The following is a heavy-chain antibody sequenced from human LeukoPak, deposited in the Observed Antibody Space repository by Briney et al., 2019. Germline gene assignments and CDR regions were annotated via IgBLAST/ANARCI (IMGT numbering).Heavy chain of an antibody. CDR3: AKRGVVIRVILVGFHKEAYYFDS. V-gene: IGHV3-23*01. CDR2: ISDSGGRT. J-gene: IGHJ4*02. Sequence: GGSLRLSCAVSGITLSNYGMSWVRQAPGKGLEWVAGISDSGGRTNYADSVKGRFTISRDNPKNTLYLQMNSLRDEDTAVYFCAKRGVVIRVILVGFHKEAYYFDSWGKGALVTVSS. CDR1: GITLSNYG. D-gene: IGHD3-22*01.